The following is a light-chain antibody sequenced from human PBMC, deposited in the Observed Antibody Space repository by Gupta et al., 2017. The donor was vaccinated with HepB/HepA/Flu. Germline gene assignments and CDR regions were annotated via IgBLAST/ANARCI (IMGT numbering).Light chain of an antibody. J-gene: IGKJ2*01. CDR1: QSIRNY. V-gene: IGKV1-39*01. CDR3: QQSYSTPPT. CDR2: AAS. Sequence: DIQMTQSPSSLSASLGDRVTITCRASQSIRNYLNWYQQKPGKAPKLLIYAASNLQSGVPSRFSGSGSGTSFTLTISRLQSEDFATYYCQQSYSTPPTFGQGTSLE.